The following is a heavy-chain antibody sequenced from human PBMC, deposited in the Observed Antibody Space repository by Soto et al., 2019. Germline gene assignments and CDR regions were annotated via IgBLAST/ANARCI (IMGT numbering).Heavy chain of an antibody. CDR3: AKDRRGYDFWSGFLSDY. CDR2: ISGSGISGGAFGT. CDR1: GFTFSSYA. D-gene: IGHD3-3*01. J-gene: IGHJ4*02. Sequence: GGSLRLSCAASGFTFSSYAMSWVRQAPGKGLEWVSAISGSGISGGAFGTYYADSVKGRFTISRDNPKNTLYLQMNSLRAEDTAVYYCAKDRRGYDFWSGFLSDYWGQGTLVTVSS. V-gene: IGHV3-23*01.